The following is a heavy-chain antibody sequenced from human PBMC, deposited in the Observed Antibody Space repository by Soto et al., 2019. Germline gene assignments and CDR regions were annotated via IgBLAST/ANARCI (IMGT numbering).Heavy chain of an antibody. J-gene: IGHJ6*02. V-gene: IGHV3-15*05. CDR3: NSDSARWFGESSNYYYGMDV. CDR1: GLIFTNAW. D-gene: IGHD3-10*01. CDR2: IKSKIDGGTT. Sequence: EVQLVESGGGLVKPGGSLRVSCAASGLIFTNAWMSWVRQAPGKGLEWVGRIKSKIDGGTTDYAAPVKGRFTISRDDSKHTLYLQMNSLKTEDTAVYYCNSDSARWFGESSNYYYGMDVWGQGTTVTVSS.